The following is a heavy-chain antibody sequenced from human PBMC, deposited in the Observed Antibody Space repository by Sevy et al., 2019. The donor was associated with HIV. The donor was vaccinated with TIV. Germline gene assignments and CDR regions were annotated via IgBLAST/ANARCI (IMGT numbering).Heavy chain of an antibody. V-gene: IGHV3-11*01. J-gene: IGHJ4*02. Sequence: GGSLRLSCAASGFTFSDYYMSWIRQAPGKGLEWASYISSSGSTIYYADSVKGRFTISRDNAKNSLYLQMNSLRAKDTAVYYCARAGDPSEFDYWGQGTLVTVSS. CDR2: ISSSGSTI. CDR3: ARAGDPSEFDY. CDR1: GFTFSDYY. D-gene: IGHD3-10*01.